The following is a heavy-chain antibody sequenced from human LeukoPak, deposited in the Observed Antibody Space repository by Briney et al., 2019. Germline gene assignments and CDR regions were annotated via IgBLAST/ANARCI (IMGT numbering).Heavy chain of an antibody. V-gene: IGHV1-69*10. Sequence: WASVTVSCKASGGTFSSYAISWVRQAPGQGLEWMGRIIPILGIANYAQKFQGRVTITADKSTSTAYMELSSLRSEDTAVYYCAREPSGVVVPAATIDYWGQGTLVTVSS. CDR3: AREPSGVVVPAATIDY. D-gene: IGHD2-2*01. J-gene: IGHJ4*02. CDR1: GGTFSSYA. CDR2: IIPILGIA.